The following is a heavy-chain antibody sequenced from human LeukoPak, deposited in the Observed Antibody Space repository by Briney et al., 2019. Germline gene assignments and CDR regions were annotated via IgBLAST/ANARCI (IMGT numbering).Heavy chain of an antibody. CDR3: ARDLGYYDSSGYYYEGSDY. J-gene: IGHJ4*02. D-gene: IGHD3-22*01. CDR1: GGTFSSYA. Sequence: SVKVSCKASGGTFSSYAISWVRRAPGQGLEWMGGIIPIFGTANYARKFQGRVTITTDESTSTAYMELSSLRSEDTAVYYCARDLGYYDSSGYYYEGSDYWGQGTLVTVSS. V-gene: IGHV1-69*05. CDR2: IIPIFGTA.